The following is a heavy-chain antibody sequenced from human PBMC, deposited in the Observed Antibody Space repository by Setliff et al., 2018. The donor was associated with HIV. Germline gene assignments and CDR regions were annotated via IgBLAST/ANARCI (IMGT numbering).Heavy chain of an antibody. CDR2: INPNSGGT. V-gene: IGHV1-2*02. Sequence: ASVKVSCKASGYTFTGYYMHWVRQAPGQGLEWMGWINPNSGGTNYAQRFQGRVTMTRDTSISTAYMELSRLTSEDTAVYYCARVPLSGWLYFDYWGQGTLVTVSS. D-gene: IGHD6-19*01. J-gene: IGHJ4*02. CDR1: GYTFTGYY. CDR3: ARVPLSGWLYFDY.